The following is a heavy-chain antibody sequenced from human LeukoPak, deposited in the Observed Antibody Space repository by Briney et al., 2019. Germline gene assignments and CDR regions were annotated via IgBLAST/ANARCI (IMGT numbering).Heavy chain of an antibody. Sequence: GGSLRLSCAASGFTFSSYSMNWVRQAPGKGLEWVSYISSSSSTIYYADSVKGRFTISRDNSKNTLYLQMNSLRAEDTAVYYCAKLAPISYSSSWYESGYYYYYMDVWGKGTRSPSP. D-gene: IGHD6-13*01. V-gene: IGHV3-48*01. J-gene: IGHJ6*03. CDR3: AKLAPISYSSSWYESGYYYYYMDV. CDR2: ISSSSSTI. CDR1: GFTFSSYS.